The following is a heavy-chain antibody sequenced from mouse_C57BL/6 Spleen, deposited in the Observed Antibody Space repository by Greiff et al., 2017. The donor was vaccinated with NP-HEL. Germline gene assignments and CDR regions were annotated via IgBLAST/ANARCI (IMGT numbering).Heavy chain of an antibody. Sequence: DVKLVESGGDLVKPGGSLKLSCAASGFTFSSYGMSWVRQTPDKRLEWVAIISSGGSYTYYPDSVKGRFTISRDNAKNTLYLQMSSLKSEDTAMYYCARGGDGSPFAYWGQGTLVTVSA. CDR2: ISSGGSYT. D-gene: IGHD2-3*01. V-gene: IGHV5-6*02. CDR1: GFTFSSYG. J-gene: IGHJ3*01. CDR3: ARGGDGSPFAY.